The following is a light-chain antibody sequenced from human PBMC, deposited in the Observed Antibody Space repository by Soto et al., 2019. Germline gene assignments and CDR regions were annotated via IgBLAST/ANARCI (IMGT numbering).Light chain of an antibody. CDR3: GTWDSSLSVAV. J-gene: IGLJ2*01. Sequence: QSVLTQPPSVSAAPGQKVTISCSGSSSNIGNNYVSWYQQLPGTAPKLLIYENYKRPSGIPDRFSGSKSGTSGTLGITGLQTGDEADYYCGTWDSSLSVAVFGGGTKLTVL. CDR1: SSNIGNNY. CDR2: ENY. V-gene: IGLV1-51*02.